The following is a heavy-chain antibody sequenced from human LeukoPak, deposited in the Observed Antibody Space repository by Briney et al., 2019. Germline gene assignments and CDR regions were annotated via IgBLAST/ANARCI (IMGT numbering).Heavy chain of an antibody. D-gene: IGHD3-10*01. CDR2: INHSGST. Sequence: SVTLSLTCAVYGGSFSGYYLSWIRQPPGKGLEWIGEINHSGSTNYNPSLKSRVTISVDTSKNQFPLKLSSVTAADTAVYYCARGITSDYWGQRTLVTVSS. J-gene: IGHJ4*02. V-gene: IGHV4-34*01. CDR1: GGSFSGYY. CDR3: ARGITSDY.